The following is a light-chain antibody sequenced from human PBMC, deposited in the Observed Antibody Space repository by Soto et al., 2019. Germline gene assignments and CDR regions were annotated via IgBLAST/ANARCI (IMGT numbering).Light chain of an antibody. V-gene: IGKV3-15*01. CDR3: QQYDNWPPCT. CDR2: DTS. J-gene: IGKJ2*02. CDR1: QSVSRF. Sequence: EIVMTQSPATLSVSPGERVTLSCRASQSVSRFLSWYQQRPGQAPRLLIYDTSTRATGVPARFSGSGSGTEFILTISSLQSEDCAVYYCQQYDNWPPCTFGQGTKLEVK.